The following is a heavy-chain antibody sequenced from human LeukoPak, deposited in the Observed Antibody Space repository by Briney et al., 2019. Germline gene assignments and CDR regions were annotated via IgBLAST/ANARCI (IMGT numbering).Heavy chain of an antibody. J-gene: IGHJ4*02. CDR3: ARERGGIAAAYFDY. V-gene: IGHV3-30-3*01. Sequence: GGSMRLSCAASGFTFSSYAMHWVRQAPGKGLEWVAVISYDGSNKYYADSVKGRFTISRDNSKNTLYLQMNSLRAEDTAVYYCARERGGIAAAYFDYWGQGTLVTVSS. D-gene: IGHD6-13*01. CDR1: GFTFSSYA. CDR2: ISYDGSNK.